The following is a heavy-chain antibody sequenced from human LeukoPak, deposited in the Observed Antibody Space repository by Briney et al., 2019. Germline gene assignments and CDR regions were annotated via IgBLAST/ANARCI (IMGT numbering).Heavy chain of an antibody. D-gene: IGHD1-26*01. Sequence: ASVNVSYKASGYTFTISYMHWVRQAPGQGLEWMGVINPSVGTTSYAQKFQGRVTMTRDTSTSTVYMELSSLRSVDTAVYYCARDHSGSQHWFDPWGQGTLVTVSS. CDR3: ARDHSGSQHWFDP. CDR2: INPSVGTT. V-gene: IGHV1-46*01. CDR1: GYTFTISY. J-gene: IGHJ5*02.